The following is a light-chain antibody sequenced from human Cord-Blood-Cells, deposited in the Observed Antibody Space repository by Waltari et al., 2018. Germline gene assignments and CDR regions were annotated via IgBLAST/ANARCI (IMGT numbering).Light chain of an antibody. CDR2: DAS. J-gene: IGKJ3*01. Sequence: DIQMTQSPYYLSASVGDRVTITCQASQDISNYLNWYQQKPGKAPKLLIYDASNLETGVPSRFSGSGSGTDFTCTISSLQPEDIATYYCQQYDNLPITFGPGTKVDIK. V-gene: IGKV1-33*01. CDR1: QDISNY. CDR3: QQYDNLPIT.